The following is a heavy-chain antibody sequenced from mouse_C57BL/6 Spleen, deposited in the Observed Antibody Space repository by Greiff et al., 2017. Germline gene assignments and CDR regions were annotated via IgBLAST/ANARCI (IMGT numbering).Heavy chain of an antibody. V-gene: IGHV14-2*01. D-gene: IGHD1-1*01. J-gene: IGHJ1*03. CDR1: GFNIKDYY. Sequence: EVQRVESGAELVKPGASVKLSCTASGFNIKDYYMHWVKQRTEQGLEWIGRIDPEDGETKYAPKFQGKATITADTSSNTAYLQLSSLTSEDTAVYYCARGDYYGSSYVMYWYFDVWGTGTTVTVSS. CDR2: IDPEDGET. CDR3: ARGDYYGSSYVMYWYFDV.